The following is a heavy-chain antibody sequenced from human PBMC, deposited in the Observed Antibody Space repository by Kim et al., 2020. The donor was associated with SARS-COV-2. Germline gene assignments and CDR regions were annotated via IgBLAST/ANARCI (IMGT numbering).Heavy chain of an antibody. CDR3: TREAYDFWSGYYYYYMDV. D-gene: IGHD3-3*01. CDR2: IRSKAYGGTT. Sequence: GGSLRLSCTASGFTFGDYAMSWVRQAPGKGLEWVGFIRSKAYGGTTEYAASVKGRFTISRDDSKSIAYLQMNSLKTEDTAVYYCTREAYDFWSGYYYYYMDVWGKGTTVTVSS. CDR1: GFTFGDYA. J-gene: IGHJ6*03. V-gene: IGHV3-49*04.